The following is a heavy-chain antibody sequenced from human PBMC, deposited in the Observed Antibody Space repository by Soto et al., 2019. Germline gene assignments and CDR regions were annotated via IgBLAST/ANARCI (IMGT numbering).Heavy chain of an antibody. CDR3: ARVSGTTKTSGMDA. Sequence: TLSLTFTVSGCSISSGGYYWSWILQHPGKGLEWIGYIYYSGSTYYNPSLKSRVTISVDTSKNQFSLKLSSVTAADTAVYYCARVSGTTKTSGMDALCQGTTVTVSS. V-gene: IGHV4-31*03. D-gene: IGHD1-7*01. CDR2: IYYSGST. J-gene: IGHJ6*02. CDR1: GCSISSGGYY.